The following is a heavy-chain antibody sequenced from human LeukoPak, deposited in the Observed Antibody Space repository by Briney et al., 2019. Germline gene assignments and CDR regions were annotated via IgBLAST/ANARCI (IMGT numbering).Heavy chain of an antibody. CDR1: GFTFSNYD. V-gene: IGHV3-33*01. CDR3: ARDLGGAVAGIPDY. J-gene: IGHJ4*02. D-gene: IGHD6-19*01. Sequence: GGPLRLSCAASGFTFSNYDMHWVRQAPGKGLEWVAVIWFDGSNKFYADSVKGRFTISRDNSKNTLYLQMNSLRAEDTAVYYCARDLGGAVAGIPDYWGQGTLVTVSS. CDR2: IWFDGSNK.